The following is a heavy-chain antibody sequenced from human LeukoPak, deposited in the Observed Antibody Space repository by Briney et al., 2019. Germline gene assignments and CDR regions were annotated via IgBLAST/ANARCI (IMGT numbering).Heavy chain of an antibody. V-gene: IGHV1-46*01. Sequence: ASVKVSCKASGYTFTGYYMHWVRQAPGQGLEWMGIINPSGGSTSYAQKFQGRVTMTRDTSTSTVYMELSSLRSEDTAVYYCAREEGYYDSSGSGWWFDPWGQGTLVTVSS. CDR3: AREEGYYDSSGSGWWFDP. J-gene: IGHJ5*02. CDR1: GYTFTGYY. D-gene: IGHD3-22*01. CDR2: INPSGGST.